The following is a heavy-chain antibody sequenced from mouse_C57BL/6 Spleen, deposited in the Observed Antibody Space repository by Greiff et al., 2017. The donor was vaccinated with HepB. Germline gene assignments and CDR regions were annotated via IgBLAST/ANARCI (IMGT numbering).Heavy chain of an antibody. J-gene: IGHJ4*01. CDR1: GFSLTSYG. CDR2: IWSGGST. D-gene: IGHD1-1*01. Sequence: QVQLKESGPGLVQPSQTLSITCTVSGFSLTSYGVHWVRQSPVKGLEWLGVIWSGGSTDYNAAFISRLSISKANSYAQVSFTMNSQHADDTSTYYCARRCAYYYGGITLYAMDYWGQGTTVTVSS. CDR3: ARRCAYYYGGITLYAMDY. V-gene: IGHV2-2*01.